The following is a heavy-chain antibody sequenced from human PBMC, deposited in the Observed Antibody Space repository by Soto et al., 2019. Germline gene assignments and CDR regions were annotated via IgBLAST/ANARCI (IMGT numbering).Heavy chain of an antibody. Sequence: SETLSLTCAVYGASFSGYYWSWIRQPPGKGLEWIGEINHGGSTNYNPSLKSRVTISVDTSKNQFSLKLSSVTAADTAVYYCARVREVTATFYYYYGMDVWGQGTTVTVSS. CDR1: GASFSGYY. CDR3: ARVREVTATFYYYYGMDV. D-gene: IGHD2-21*02. V-gene: IGHV4-34*01. CDR2: INHGGST. J-gene: IGHJ6*02.